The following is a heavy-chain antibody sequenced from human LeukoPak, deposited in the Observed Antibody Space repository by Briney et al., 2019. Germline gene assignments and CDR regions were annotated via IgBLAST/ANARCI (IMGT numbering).Heavy chain of an antibody. CDR1: GGSFSNYW. D-gene: IGHD3-22*01. CDR3: AKVSSSCAYSDSSAYSCYFDY. CDR2: INSDGSST. V-gene: IGHV3-74*01. Sequence: PGGSLRLSCAASGGSFSNYWMHWVRPPPGKGLGWVSCINSDGSSTRYADPVKGRFTIPTANATNTPYLQRTSLGAENPAVYYCAKVSSSCAYSDSSAYSCYFDYWGQGTLVTVSS. J-gene: IGHJ4*02.